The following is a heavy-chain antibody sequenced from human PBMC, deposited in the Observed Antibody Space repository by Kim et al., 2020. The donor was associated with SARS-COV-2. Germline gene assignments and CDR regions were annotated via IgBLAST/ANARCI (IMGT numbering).Heavy chain of an antibody. CDR3: ARQNFWSGYETEY. J-gene: IGHJ4*02. CDR1: GGSISSSSYY. CDR2: IYYSGST. V-gene: IGHV4-39*01. D-gene: IGHD3-3*01. Sequence: SETLSLTCTVSGGSISSSSYYWGWIRQPPGKGLEWIGSIYYSGSTYYNPSLKSRVTISVDTSKNQFSLKLSSVTAADTAVYYCARQNFWSGYETEYWGQGTLVTVSS.